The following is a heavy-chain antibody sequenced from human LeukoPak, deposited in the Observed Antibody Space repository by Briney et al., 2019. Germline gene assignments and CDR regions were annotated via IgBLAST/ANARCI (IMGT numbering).Heavy chain of an antibody. Sequence: GGSLRLSCAASGFTFSGYEMKWVRQAPGKGLEWVSYISSGGTTTYYADSVKGRFTISRDYAKNSLYLQMNSLRAEDTAVYYCARYKSWSGYGMRGMDVWGQGTTVTVSS. CDR3: ARYKSWSGYGMRGMDV. CDR2: ISSGGTTT. V-gene: IGHV3-48*03. J-gene: IGHJ6*02. CDR1: GFTFSGYE. D-gene: IGHD5-12*01.